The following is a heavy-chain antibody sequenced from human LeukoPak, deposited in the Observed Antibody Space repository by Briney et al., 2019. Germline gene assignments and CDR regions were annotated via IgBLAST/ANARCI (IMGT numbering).Heavy chain of an antibody. J-gene: IGHJ6*02. Sequence: SETLSLTCAVYGGSFSGYYWSWIRQPAGKGLEWIGRIYTSGSTNYNPSLKSRVTMSVDTSKNQFSLKLSSVTAADTAVYYCARDSLTTVTTVDVGNYYGMDVWGQGTTVTVSS. CDR3: ARDSLTTVTTVDVGNYYGMDV. D-gene: IGHD4-17*01. V-gene: IGHV4-4*07. CDR1: GGSFSGYY. CDR2: IYTSGST.